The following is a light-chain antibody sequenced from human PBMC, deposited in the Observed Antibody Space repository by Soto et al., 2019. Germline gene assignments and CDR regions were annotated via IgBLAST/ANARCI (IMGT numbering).Light chain of an antibody. J-gene: IGKJ2*01. V-gene: IGKV3-11*01. CDR3: QQRSNWYT. CDR2: DTS. Sequence: EILLTQSPATLSLSPGERATLSCRASQSVGRYLAWYQQKPGQAPRLLIYDTSNRATGVPARFSGSGSGADFTLTISTLEPEDFAVYYCQQRSNWYTFGQGTKLEI. CDR1: QSVGRY.